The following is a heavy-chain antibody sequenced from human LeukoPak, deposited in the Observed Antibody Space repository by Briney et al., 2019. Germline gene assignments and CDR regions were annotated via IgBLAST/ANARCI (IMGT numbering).Heavy chain of an antibody. CDR3: ARVLGYCSGGSCGYYYGMDV. J-gene: IGHJ6*02. D-gene: IGHD2-15*01. CDR2: IYHSGST. CDR1: GGSIRSYY. V-gene: IGHV4-30-2*01. Sequence: PSETLSLTCTVSGGSIRSYYWSWIRQPPGKGLEWIGYIYHSGSTYYNPSLKSRVTISVDRSKNQFSLKLSSVTAADTAVYYCARVLGYCSGGSCGYYYGMDVWGQGTTVTVSS.